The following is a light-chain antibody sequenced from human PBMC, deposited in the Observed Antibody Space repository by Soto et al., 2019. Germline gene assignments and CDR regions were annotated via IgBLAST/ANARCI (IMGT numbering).Light chain of an antibody. V-gene: IGLV2-14*01. J-gene: IGLJ2*01. CDR3: SSYTTSSTLVV. Sequence: QSALTQPASVSGSPGQSITISCPGTSSDIGAYNYVSWYQQYPGKAPKLMIFEVSHRPSGVSDRFSGSKSGNTASLTISGLQAEDEADYYCSSYTTSSTLVVFGGGTKVTVL. CDR1: SSDIGAYNY. CDR2: EVS.